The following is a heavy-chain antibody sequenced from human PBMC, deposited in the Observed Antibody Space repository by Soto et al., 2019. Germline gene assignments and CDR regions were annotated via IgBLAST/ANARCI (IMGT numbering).Heavy chain of an antibody. CDR2: IDPKNGGT. V-gene: IGHV1-2*02. J-gene: IGHJ4*02. CDR3: ARDDYGIYPY. Sequence: QVKLVQSGTEVKKPGASVKVSCKASGYTVTDYYIHWVRQAPGQGLEWMGWIDPKNGGTIYAQKFQDRVTMTRDTSISTAYMDLSRLTSDDTALYYCARDDYGIYPYWGQGTLVTVSS. D-gene: IGHD1-26*01. CDR1: GYTVTDYY.